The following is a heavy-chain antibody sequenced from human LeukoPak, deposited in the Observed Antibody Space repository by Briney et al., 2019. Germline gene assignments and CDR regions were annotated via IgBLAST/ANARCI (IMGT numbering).Heavy chain of an antibody. CDR3: ARDRIYSSGCYGY. V-gene: IGHV3-21*01. CDR1: GFTFSSYE. CDR2: ISTSSSYI. Sequence: GGSLRLSCAASGFTFSSYEMNWVRQSPGQGLACVSSISTSSSYIYYADSVKGRFTICRDNARNSLYLQMSSLRAEDRAVYYCARDRIYSSGCYGYWGQGTLVTVSS. D-gene: IGHD6-19*01. J-gene: IGHJ4*02.